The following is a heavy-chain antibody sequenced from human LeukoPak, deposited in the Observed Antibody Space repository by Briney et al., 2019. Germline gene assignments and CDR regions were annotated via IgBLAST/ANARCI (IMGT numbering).Heavy chain of an antibody. CDR2: INPSGGST. V-gene: IGHV1-46*01. Sequence: ASVKVSCKASGYTFTSYYMHWVRQAPGQGLEWMGIINPSGGSTSYAQKFQGRVTMTRDTSTSTAYMELRSLRSDDTAVYYCARADGYSGYDGQSFDYWGQGTLVTVSS. D-gene: IGHD5-12*01. J-gene: IGHJ4*02. CDR1: GYTFTSYY. CDR3: ARADGYSGYDGQSFDY.